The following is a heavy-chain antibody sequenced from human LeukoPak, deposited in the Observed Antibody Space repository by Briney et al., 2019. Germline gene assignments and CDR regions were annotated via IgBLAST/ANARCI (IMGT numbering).Heavy chain of an antibody. Sequence: ASVKVSCEASGYTFTSYGISWVRQAPGQGLEWMGWISAYNGNTNYAQKLQGRVTMTTDTSTSTAYMELRSLRSDDTAVYYCARDGQYSSSWYGYYYYYMDVWGKGTTVTVSS. J-gene: IGHJ6*03. CDR1: GYTFTSYG. V-gene: IGHV1-18*01. D-gene: IGHD6-13*01. CDR2: ISAYNGNT. CDR3: ARDGQYSSSWYGYYYYYMDV.